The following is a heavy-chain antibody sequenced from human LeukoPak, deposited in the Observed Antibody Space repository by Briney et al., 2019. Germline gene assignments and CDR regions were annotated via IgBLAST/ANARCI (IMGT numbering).Heavy chain of an antibody. Sequence: GGSLRLSCAASGFTFSGYEMNWVRQAPGKGLEWVAYISNGGSNIRYADSVKGRLTISRDNANKSLYLQMNSLRAEDTAVYYCATSGGHGWNYYFDNWGQGTLVTASS. CDR2: ISNGGSNI. CDR1: GFTFSGYE. D-gene: IGHD5-12*01. CDR3: ATSGGHGWNYYFDN. V-gene: IGHV3-48*03. J-gene: IGHJ4*02.